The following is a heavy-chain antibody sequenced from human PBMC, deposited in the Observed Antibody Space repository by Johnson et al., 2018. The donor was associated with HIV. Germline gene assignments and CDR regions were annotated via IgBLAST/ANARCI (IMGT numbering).Heavy chain of an antibody. Sequence: KPGGSLRLSCAASGFTFSNAWMSWVRQAPGKGLEWVGRIKSKTDGGTTDYAAPVKGRFTISRDDSKNTLYLQMNSLRAEDTAVYYCARGSGSSIGARGAFDIWGQGTMVTVSS. CDR1: GFTFSNAW. CDR3: ARGSGSSIGARGAFDI. D-gene: IGHD6-6*01. V-gene: IGHV3-15*01. J-gene: IGHJ3*02. CDR2: IKSKTDGGTT.